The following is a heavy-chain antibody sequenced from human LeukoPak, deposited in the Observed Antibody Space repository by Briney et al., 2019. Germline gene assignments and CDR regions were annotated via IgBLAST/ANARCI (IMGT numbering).Heavy chain of an antibody. Sequence: SETLSLTCAVYGGSFSGYYWSWIRQPPGKGLEWIGEINHSGSTNYNPSLKSRVTISVDTSKNRFSLKLSSVTAADTAVYYCARRHSTTTTRGGYYYGMDVWGQGTTVTASS. J-gene: IGHJ6*02. D-gene: IGHD4-17*01. CDR1: GGSFSGYY. V-gene: IGHV4-34*01. CDR3: ARRHSTTTTRGGYYYGMDV. CDR2: INHSGST.